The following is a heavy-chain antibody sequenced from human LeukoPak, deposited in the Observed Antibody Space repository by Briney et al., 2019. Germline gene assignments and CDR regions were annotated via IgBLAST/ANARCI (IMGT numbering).Heavy chain of an antibody. J-gene: IGHJ4*02. CDR2: INHSGST. CDR1: GGSFSGYY. CDR3: ARGRWHPSVRVDY. D-gene: IGHD6-13*01. V-gene: IGHV4-34*01. Sequence: SETLSLTCAVYGGSFSGYYWSWIRQPPVKGLEWIGEINHSGSTNYNPSLKSRVTISVDTSKNQFSLKLNSVTAADTVVYYCARGRWHPSVRVDYWGQGTLVTVSS.